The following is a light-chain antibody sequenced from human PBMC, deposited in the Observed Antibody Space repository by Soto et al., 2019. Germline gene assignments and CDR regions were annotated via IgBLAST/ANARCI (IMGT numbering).Light chain of an antibody. CDR1: QGISNY. Sequence: DIQMTQSPSSLSASVGDRVTITCRASQGISNYLAWYQQKPGKVPTLLIYAASTLQSGVPSRFRGSRSGTDFTLTISSLQPEDVATYYRQKYNSAPATVGQGTKVEIK. V-gene: IGKV1-27*01. J-gene: IGKJ1*01. CDR3: QKYNSAPAT. CDR2: AAS.